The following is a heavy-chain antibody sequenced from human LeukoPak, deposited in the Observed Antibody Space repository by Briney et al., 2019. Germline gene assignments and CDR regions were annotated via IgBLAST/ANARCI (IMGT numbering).Heavy chain of an antibody. CDR1: GFTFSSYA. J-gene: IGHJ4*02. D-gene: IGHD5-12*01. CDR2: ISGGGGTT. CDR3: ARGPSAYPKCFDY. V-gene: IGHV3-23*01. Sequence: GGSLRLSCAASGFTFSSYAMNWVRQAPGKGLEWVSAISGGGGTTYYADSVKGRFTISRDNSKNTLYLQMNSLRAEDTAVYYCARGPSAYPKCFDYWGQGTLVTVSS.